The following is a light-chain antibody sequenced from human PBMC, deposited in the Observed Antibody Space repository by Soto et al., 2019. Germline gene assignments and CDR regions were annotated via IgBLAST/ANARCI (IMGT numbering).Light chain of an antibody. CDR3: SSYAGINTLV. CDR2: EVS. V-gene: IGLV2-14*01. J-gene: IGLJ2*01. Sequence: QSVLTQPASVSGSPGQSITISCTGTSSDVGGYNYVSWYQQHPGKAPKLMIYEVSNRPSGVSNRFSGSKSGNTASLTISGLQAEDEADYYCSSYAGINTLVFGGGTKLTVL. CDR1: SSDVGGYNY.